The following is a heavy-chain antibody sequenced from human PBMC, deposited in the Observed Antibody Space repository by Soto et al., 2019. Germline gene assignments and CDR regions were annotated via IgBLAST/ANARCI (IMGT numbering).Heavy chain of an antibody. D-gene: IGHD1-1*01. CDR1: GYTFTSYG. CDR2: ISAHNGNT. Sequence: QVHLVQSGAEVKKPGASVKVSCKASGYTFTSYGITWVRQAPGQGLEWMGWISAHNGNTDYAQKLQGRVIVTRDTSKSPAYMEVRSLRSDDTAVYYCARGRYGDYWGQGALVTVSS. V-gene: IGHV1-18*01. CDR3: ARGRYGDY. J-gene: IGHJ4*02.